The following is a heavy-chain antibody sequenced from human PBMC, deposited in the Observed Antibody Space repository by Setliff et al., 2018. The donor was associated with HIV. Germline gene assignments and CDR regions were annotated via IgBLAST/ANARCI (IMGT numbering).Heavy chain of an antibody. J-gene: IGHJ5*02. CDR1: GDSFSNNKYY. D-gene: IGHD3-22*01. Sequence: PSETLSLTCSVSGDSFSNNKYYWSWIRQPPGKGLEWTGSIYHDGKTYYNPSLKSRLTISVDTPKNQFSLKLNSVTAADTAVYYCASRVYYYDSSRILREEGFDPWGQGTLVTVSS. V-gene: IGHV4-39*01. CDR2: IYHDGKT. CDR3: ASRVYYYDSSRILREEGFDP.